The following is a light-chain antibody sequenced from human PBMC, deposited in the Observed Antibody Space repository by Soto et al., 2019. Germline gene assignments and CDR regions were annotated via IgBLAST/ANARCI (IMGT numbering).Light chain of an antibody. V-gene: IGLV2-11*01. CDR2: EVN. Sequence: QSALTQPRSVSGSPGQSVTISCTGTSRDVGGYNYVSWYQQRPGKVPELMIYEVNKRPSGVPDRFSGSKSGNTASLTLSWPQVEDEDYYFQRFYGGSTIYVLGTGTKVNV. CDR3: RFYGGSTIYV. CDR1: SRDVGGYNY. J-gene: IGLJ1*01.